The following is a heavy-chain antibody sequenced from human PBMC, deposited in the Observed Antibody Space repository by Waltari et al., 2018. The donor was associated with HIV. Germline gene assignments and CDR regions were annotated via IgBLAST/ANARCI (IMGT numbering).Heavy chain of an antibody. V-gene: IGHV1-2*06. D-gene: IGHD3-22*01. CDR2: INPNSGGT. Sequence: TFTGYYMHWVRQAPGQGLEWMGRINPNSGGTNYAQKFQGRVTMTRDTSISTAYMELSRLRSDDTAVYYCARDDRNYYDSSGYYYVSDYWGQGTLVTVSS. CDR1: TFTGYY. J-gene: IGHJ4*02. CDR3: ARDDRNYYDSSGYYYVSDY.